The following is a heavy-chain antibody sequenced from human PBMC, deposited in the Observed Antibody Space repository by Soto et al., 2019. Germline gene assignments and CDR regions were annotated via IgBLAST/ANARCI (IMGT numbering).Heavy chain of an antibody. Sequence: EVQLVESGGGLVKPGGSLRLSCAASGFTFSSYSMNWVRQAPGKGLEWVSSISSSRSYIYYADSVKGRFTISRDNAKNSLYLQMNSLRAEDTAVYYCARDTPGDDYIWGRYHLRPNDYWGQGTLVTVSS. CDR1: GFTFSSYS. CDR2: ISSSRSYI. V-gene: IGHV3-21*01. J-gene: IGHJ4*02. CDR3: ARDTPGDDYIWGRYHLRPNDY. D-gene: IGHD3-16*02.